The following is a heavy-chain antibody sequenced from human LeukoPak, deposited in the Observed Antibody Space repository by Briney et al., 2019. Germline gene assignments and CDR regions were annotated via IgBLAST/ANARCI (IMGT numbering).Heavy chain of an antibody. CDR1: GFTFSDYY. Sequence: GGALRLSCAASGFTFSDYYMRWVRQGPGKGVEGVAYISSSGSSIYYAYSVKRLFTISTDNSNISLFLQINSLRADDTAVYYCAIAGSVRAADYWGQGTLVTVSS. CDR2: ISSSGSSI. J-gene: IGHJ4*02. CDR3: AIAGSVRAADY. V-gene: IGHV3-11*04. D-gene: IGHD3-10*02.